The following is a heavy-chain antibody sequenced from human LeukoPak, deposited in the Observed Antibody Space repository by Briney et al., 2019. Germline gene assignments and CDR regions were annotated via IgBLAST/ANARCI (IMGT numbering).Heavy chain of an antibody. J-gene: IGHJ4*02. CDR2: INPNSGGT. CDR1: GYTFTGYY. V-gene: IGHV1-2*06. Sequence: ASVKVSCKASGYTFTGYYMHWVRQAPGQGLEWMGRINPNSGGTNYAQKFQGRVTMTRDTSISTAYMELSRLRSDDTAVYYCARALMITFGGVIVERRKLDYWGQGTLVTVSS. CDR3: ARALMITFGGVIVERRKLDY. D-gene: IGHD3-16*02.